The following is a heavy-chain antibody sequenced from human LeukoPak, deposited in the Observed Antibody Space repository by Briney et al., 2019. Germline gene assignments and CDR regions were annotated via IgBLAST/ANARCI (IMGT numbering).Heavy chain of an antibody. CDR1: GGSISSSSYY. D-gene: IGHD1/OR15-1a*01. CDR2: IYYSGST. V-gene: IGHV4-39*07. J-gene: IGHJ5*02. CDR3: AREELGTHGGGGWFDP. Sequence: PSETLSLTCTVSGGSISSSSYYWGWIRQPPGKGLEWIGSIYYSGSTYYNPSLKSRVTISVDTSKNQFSLKLSSVTAADTAVYYCAREELGTHGGGGWFDPWGQGTLVTVSS.